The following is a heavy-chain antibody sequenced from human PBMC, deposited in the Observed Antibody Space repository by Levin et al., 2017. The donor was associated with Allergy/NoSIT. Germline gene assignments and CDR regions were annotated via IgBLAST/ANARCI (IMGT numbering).Heavy chain of an antibody. CDR3: AKDSLHEEVSANFWYFDL. CDR2: ISGSGGST. Sequence: GGSLRLSCAASGLTFSSYAVNWVRRAPGKGLEWVSVISGSGGSTFYADSVKGRITISRDNSKNTVFLQMHSLRVEDTAIYYCAKDSLHEEVSANFWYFDLWGRGTLVTVSS. V-gene: IGHV3-23*01. D-gene: IGHD2-15*01. CDR1: GLTFSSYA. J-gene: IGHJ2*01.